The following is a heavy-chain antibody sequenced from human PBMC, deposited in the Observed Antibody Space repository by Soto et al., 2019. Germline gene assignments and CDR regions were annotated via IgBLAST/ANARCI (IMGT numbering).Heavy chain of an antibody. CDR1: GFTFSDHY. V-gene: IGHV3-11*05. J-gene: IGHJ4*01. CDR2: ISGTSAAT. D-gene: IGHD3-9*01. CDR3: TRDPRLVDY. Sequence: GGSLRLSCSASGFTFSDHYITWIRQAPGKGLEWISYISGTSAATNYADSVKGRFTISRDNAINSLYLQMSGLRVEDTAVYYCTRDPRLVDYWGQGTRVTVSS.